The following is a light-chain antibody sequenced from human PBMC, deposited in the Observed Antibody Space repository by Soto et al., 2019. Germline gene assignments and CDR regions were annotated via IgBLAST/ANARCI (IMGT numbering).Light chain of an antibody. CDR3: CSYADTFYV. CDR1: SSDVGRYNF. CDR2: DVS. Sequence: QSALTQPRSASGSPGQSVTISCTGTSSDVGRYNFVSWYQQHPGKAPRLIIYDVSKRSSGVPDRFSGSKSGNTASLTISGLQAEDEADYYCCSYADTFYVFGTGTKVTVL. J-gene: IGLJ1*01. V-gene: IGLV2-11*01.